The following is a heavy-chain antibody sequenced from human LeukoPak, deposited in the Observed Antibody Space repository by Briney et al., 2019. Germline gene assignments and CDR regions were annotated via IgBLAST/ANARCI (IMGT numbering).Heavy chain of an antibody. Sequence: PSETLSLTCTVSGGSISSNSYYWGWIRQPPGKGLEWIGSIYYSGSTYYNPSLKSRVTISVDTSKNQFSLKLSSVTAADTAVYYCARHIEVYDYVWGSYLDYWGQGTLVTVSS. J-gene: IGHJ4*02. D-gene: IGHD3-16*01. CDR2: IYYSGST. CDR1: GGSISSNSYY. CDR3: ARHIEVYDYVWGSYLDY. V-gene: IGHV4-39*01.